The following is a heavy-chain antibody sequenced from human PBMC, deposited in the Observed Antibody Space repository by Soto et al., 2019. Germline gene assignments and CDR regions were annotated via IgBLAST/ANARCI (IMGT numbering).Heavy chain of an antibody. J-gene: IGHJ6*02. D-gene: IGHD5-18*01. Sequence: SQTLSLTCAISGDSVSRDSGAWSWIRQSPSRGLEWLGRTYYRSKWYNDYAVSVKSRITISPDTSKNQFSLQLNSVTPEDTAVYYCARDDTETSDAMDAWGQGTTVTVSS. CDR3: ARDDTETSDAMDA. V-gene: IGHV6-1*01. CDR2: TYYRSKWYN. CDR1: GDSVSRDSGA.